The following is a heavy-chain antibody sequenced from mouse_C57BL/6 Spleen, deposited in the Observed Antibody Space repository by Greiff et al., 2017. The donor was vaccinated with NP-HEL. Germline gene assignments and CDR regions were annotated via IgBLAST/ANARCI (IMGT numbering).Heavy chain of an antibody. CDR3: AYGSGNYAMDY. Sequence: EVQGVESGGGLVKPGGSLKLSCAASGFTFSDYGMHWVRQAPEKGLEWVAYISSGSSTIYYADTVKGRFTISRDNAKNTLFLQMTSLRSEDTAMYYCAYGSGNYAMDYWGQGTSVTVSS. D-gene: IGHD1-1*01. J-gene: IGHJ4*01. V-gene: IGHV5-17*01. CDR1: GFTFSDYG. CDR2: ISSGSSTI.